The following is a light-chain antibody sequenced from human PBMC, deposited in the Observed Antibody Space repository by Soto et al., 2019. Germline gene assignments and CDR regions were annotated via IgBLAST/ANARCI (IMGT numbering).Light chain of an antibody. V-gene: IGKV3-20*01. J-gene: IGKJ5*01. CDR3: KQYGSSLIT. CDR1: QSVSSNS. CDR2: GAS. Sequence: EIVLTQSPGTLSLSPGERATLSCRASQSVSSNSLAWYHQKPGQPPRLLMYGASSRATGIQDRFSGSGSGTDFTLTIRRLEPEDFAMYYCKQYGSSLITFGQGTRLEIK.